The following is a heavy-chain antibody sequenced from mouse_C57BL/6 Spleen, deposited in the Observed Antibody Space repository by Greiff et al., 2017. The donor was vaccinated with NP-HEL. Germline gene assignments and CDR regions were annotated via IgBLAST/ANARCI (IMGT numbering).Heavy chain of an antibody. CDR1: GYTFTSYW. Sequence: QVQLQQPGAELVKPGASVKMSCKASGYTFTSYWITWVKQRPGQGLEWIGDIYPGSGSTNYNEKFKSKATLTVDTSSSTAYMQLSSLTSEDSAVYYCARWGMGYYYGSSYNFDDWGQGTTLTVSS. D-gene: IGHD1-1*01. J-gene: IGHJ2*01. V-gene: IGHV1-55*01. CDR3: ARWGMGYYYGSSYNFDD. CDR2: IYPGSGST.